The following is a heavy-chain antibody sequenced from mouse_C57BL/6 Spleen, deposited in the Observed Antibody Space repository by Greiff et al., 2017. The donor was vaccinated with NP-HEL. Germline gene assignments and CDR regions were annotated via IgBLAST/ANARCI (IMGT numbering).Heavy chain of an antibody. Sequence: QVQLQQPGAELVKPGASVKMSCKASGYTFTSYWITWVKQRPGQGLEWIGDIYPGSGSTNYNEKFKSKATLTVDTSSSTAYMQLSSLTSEDSAVYYCARITTVVAGDYFDYWGQGTTLTVSS. J-gene: IGHJ2*01. CDR3: ARITTVVAGDYFDY. CDR1: GYTFTSYW. CDR2: IYPGSGST. V-gene: IGHV1-55*01. D-gene: IGHD1-1*01.